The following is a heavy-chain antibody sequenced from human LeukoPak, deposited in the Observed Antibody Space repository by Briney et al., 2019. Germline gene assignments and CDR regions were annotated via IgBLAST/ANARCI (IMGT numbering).Heavy chain of an antibody. CDR3: ARVGSSGEFDL. Sequence: ASVRVSYKSSGYTLSDYGFTWVRQAPGRGLEWMGWISGFNGKTNYAVRVQDRLTLTTDTSTNTTTLDLRGLRPDDTAMYYCARVGSSGEFDLWGQGTLLTVSS. V-gene: IGHV1-18*01. J-gene: IGHJ5*02. CDR2: ISGFNGKT. D-gene: IGHD6-13*01. CDR1: GYTLSDYG.